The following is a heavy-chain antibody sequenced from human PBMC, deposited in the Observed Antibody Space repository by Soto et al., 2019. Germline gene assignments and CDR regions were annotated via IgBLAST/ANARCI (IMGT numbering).Heavy chain of an antibody. Sequence: ASVKVSCKASGYTFTSYYMHWVRQAPGQGLEWMGIINPSGGSTSYAQKFQGRVTMTRDTSTSTVYMELSSLRSEDTAVYYCARLYYGSGSFPDLGPRANGMDVWGQATTLTVSS. CDR2: INPSGGST. V-gene: IGHV1-46*01. J-gene: IGHJ6*02. CDR1: GYTFTSYY. CDR3: ARLYYGSGSFPDLGPRANGMDV. D-gene: IGHD3-10*01.